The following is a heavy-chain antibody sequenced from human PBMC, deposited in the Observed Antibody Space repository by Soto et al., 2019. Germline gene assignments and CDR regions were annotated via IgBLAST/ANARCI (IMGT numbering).Heavy chain of an antibody. Sequence: ASVKVSCKASGYTFTSYGISWVRQAPGQGLEWMGWISAYNGNTNYAQKLQGRVTMTTDTSTSTAYMELRSLRSDDTAVYYFARGVKKGYYYYFLDVWGKGTTVTVSS. CDR1: GYTFTSYG. J-gene: IGHJ6*03. CDR2: ISAYNGNT. V-gene: IGHV1-18*01. CDR3: ARGVKKGYYYYFLDV.